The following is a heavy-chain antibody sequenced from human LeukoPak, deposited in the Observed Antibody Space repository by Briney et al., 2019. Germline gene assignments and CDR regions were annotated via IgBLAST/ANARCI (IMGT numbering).Heavy chain of an antibody. J-gene: IGHJ2*01. CDR2: IRYDGSNK. D-gene: IGHD1-14*01. Sequence: GGSLRLSCAASGFTFSSYGMHWVRHAPGKGLEWVAFIRYDGSNKYYADSVKGRFTISRDNSKNTLYLQMNSLRAEDTAVYYCARVSESEWSFDLWGRGTLVTVSS. CDR3: ARVSESEWSFDL. V-gene: IGHV3-30*02. CDR1: GFTFSSYG.